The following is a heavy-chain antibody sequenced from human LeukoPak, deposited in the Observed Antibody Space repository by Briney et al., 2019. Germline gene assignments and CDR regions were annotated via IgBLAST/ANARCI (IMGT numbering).Heavy chain of an antibody. CDR1: GGSFSGYY. Sequence: PSETLSPTCAVYGGSFSGYYWSWIRQPPGKGLEWIGEINHNESTNHNPSLKSRVTISVDTSKNQFSLKLSSVTAADTAVYYCARGMCSGGSCPPGYYFGYWGQGTLVTVSS. CDR2: INHNEST. V-gene: IGHV4-34*01. CDR3: ARGMCSGGSCPPGYYFGY. J-gene: IGHJ4*02. D-gene: IGHD2-15*01.